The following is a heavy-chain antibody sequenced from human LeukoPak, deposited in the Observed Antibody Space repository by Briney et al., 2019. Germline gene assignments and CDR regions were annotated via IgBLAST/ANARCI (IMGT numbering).Heavy chain of an antibody. J-gene: IGHJ6*02. CDR3: ARDWRYCSSSSCLAMDV. Sequence: GGSLRLSCAASGFTCRSYWMSWVRQAPGKGLERVANIERDGSEKYYVDSVKGRFIISRDNAKNSLYLEMNSLRAEDTAVYYCARDWRYCSSSSCLAMDVWGQGTTVTVSS. CDR1: GFTCRSYW. D-gene: IGHD2-2*01. V-gene: IGHV3-7*01. CDR2: IERDGSEK.